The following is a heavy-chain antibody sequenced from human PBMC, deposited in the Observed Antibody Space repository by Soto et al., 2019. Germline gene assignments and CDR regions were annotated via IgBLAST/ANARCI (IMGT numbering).Heavy chain of an antibody. J-gene: IGHJ4*02. CDR1: GGSISRYY. Sequence: SETLSLTCTVSGGSISRYYWSWIRQPPGKGLEWIGDMHYSGSTNYNPSLTSRVTMSVDTSKNQFSLKLSSVTAADTAVYYCARPYSYCTGGSCYPTHFDYWGQGTLVTVSS. D-gene: IGHD2-15*01. CDR2: MHYSGST. CDR3: ARPYSYCTGGSCYPTHFDY. V-gene: IGHV4-59*08.